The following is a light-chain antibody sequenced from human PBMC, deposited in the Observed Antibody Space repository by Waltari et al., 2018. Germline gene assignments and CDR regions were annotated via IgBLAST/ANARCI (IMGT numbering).Light chain of an antibody. V-gene: IGLV1-40*01. Sequence: QSVLTQPPSVSGAPGQRVTISCSGSPSNIAATYDVHWYQQHPGTAPKLLIFANVHRPSGVPDRFSGSKSGTSASLAITGLQAEDEADYYCQSYDRRLEVIFGGGTKLAVL. CDR3: QSYDRRLEVI. CDR2: ANV. CDR1: PSNIAATYD. J-gene: IGLJ2*01.